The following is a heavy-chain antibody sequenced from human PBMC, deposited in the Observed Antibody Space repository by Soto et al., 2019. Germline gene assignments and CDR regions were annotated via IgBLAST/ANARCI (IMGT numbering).Heavy chain of an antibody. CDR3: AKGSTAMTYFDY. J-gene: IGHJ4*02. D-gene: IGHD5-18*01. CDR1: GFTFSSYG. Sequence: QVQLVESGGGVVQPGRSLRLSCAASGFTFSSYGMHWVRQAPGKGLEWVAVISYDGSNKYSEDSVKGRFTISRDNSKNTLYLQMNSLIAEDTAVYYCAKGSTAMTYFDYCCQGTLVTVSS. V-gene: IGHV3-30*18. CDR2: ISYDGSNK.